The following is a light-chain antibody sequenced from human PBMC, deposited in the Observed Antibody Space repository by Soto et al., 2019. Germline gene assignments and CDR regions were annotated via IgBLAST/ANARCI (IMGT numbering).Light chain of an antibody. CDR3: QQYDNLSSFT. Sequence: DIQMTQSPSSLSASLGDRVTITCQASQDINNYLNWYQQKPGKAPKLLINDASNLQIGVPSRFSGSGSGTDFSFTISSLRPEDIATYYCQQYDNLSSFTFGPGTKVEIK. CDR2: DAS. CDR1: QDINNY. J-gene: IGKJ3*01. V-gene: IGKV1-33*01.